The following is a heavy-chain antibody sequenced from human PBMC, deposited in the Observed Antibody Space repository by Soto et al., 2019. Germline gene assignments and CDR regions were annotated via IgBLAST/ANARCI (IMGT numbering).Heavy chain of an antibody. Sequence: GESLKISCKGSGYSFTSYWISWVRQMPGKGLEWMGRIDPSDSYTNYSPSFQGHVTISADKSISTAYLQWSSLKASDTAMYYCARDHLGTGYNYYGMDVWGQGTTVTVSS. J-gene: IGHJ6*02. CDR1: GYSFTSYW. D-gene: IGHD3-9*01. CDR3: ARDHLGTGYNYYGMDV. V-gene: IGHV5-10-1*01. CDR2: IDPSDSYT.